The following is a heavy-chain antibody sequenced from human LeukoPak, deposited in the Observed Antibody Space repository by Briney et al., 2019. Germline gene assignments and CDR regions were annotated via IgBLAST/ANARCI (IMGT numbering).Heavy chain of an antibody. CDR3: AKDGYYYDSSGYWAHEYFQH. D-gene: IGHD3-22*01. CDR1: GFTFSSYW. V-gene: IGHV3-74*01. J-gene: IGHJ1*01. CDR2: INSDGSST. Sequence: PGGSLRLSCAASGFTFSSYWMHWVRQAPGKGLVWVSRINSDGSSTSYADSVKGRFTISRDNSKNTLYLQMNSLRAEDTAVYYCAKDGYYYDSSGYWAHEYFQHWGQGTLVTVSS.